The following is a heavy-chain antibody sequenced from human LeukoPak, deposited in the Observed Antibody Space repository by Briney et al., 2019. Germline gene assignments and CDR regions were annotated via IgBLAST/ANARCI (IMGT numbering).Heavy chain of an antibody. CDR3: VRSAFLVTAPGLYYFDY. J-gene: IGHJ4*02. CDR1: GGSISSYY. V-gene: IGHV4-4*07. CDR2: IYNSGST. D-gene: IGHD6-13*01. Sequence: PSETLSLTCTVSGGSISSYYWSWIRQPAGKGLEWIGHIYNSGSTNYNPSLKGRVTMSVATSKNQFSLHLSSVTAADTAVYYCVRSAFLVTAPGLYYFDYWGQGTLVAVSS.